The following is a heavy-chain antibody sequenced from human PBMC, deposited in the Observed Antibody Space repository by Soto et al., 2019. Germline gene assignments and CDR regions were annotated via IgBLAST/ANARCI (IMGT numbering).Heavy chain of an antibody. Sequence: ASVKVSCKASGYTFTSYGISWVRQAPGQRLEWMGRISAYNGNTNYAQKLQGRVTMTTDTSTSTAYMELRSLRSDDTAVYYCARDKVEPDYYYYYGMDVWGQGTTVTVSS. D-gene: IGHD1-1*01. J-gene: IGHJ6*02. CDR2: ISAYNGNT. CDR1: GYTFTSYG. CDR3: ARDKVEPDYYYYYGMDV. V-gene: IGHV1-18*01.